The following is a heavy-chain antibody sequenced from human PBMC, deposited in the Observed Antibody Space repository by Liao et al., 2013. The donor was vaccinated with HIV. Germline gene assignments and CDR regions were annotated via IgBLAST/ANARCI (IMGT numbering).Heavy chain of an antibody. Sequence: QLQLQESGPGLVKPSETLSLTCTVSGGSISSSSYYWGWIRQPPGKGLEWIGSIYSSGSTYYNPSLKSRVTISIDTSKNQFSLKVSSVTAADTAVYYCARGSGIAGRRGFDYWAREPWSSSPQ. V-gene: IGHV4-39*07. CDR3: ARGSGIAGRRGFDY. CDR1: GGSISSSSYY. D-gene: IGHD6-6*01. J-gene: IGHJ4*02. CDR2: IYSSGST.